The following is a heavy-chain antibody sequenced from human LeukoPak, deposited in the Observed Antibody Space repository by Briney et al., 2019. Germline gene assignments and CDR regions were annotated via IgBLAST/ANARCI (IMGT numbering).Heavy chain of an antibody. CDR1: GFTFSNYE. V-gene: IGHV3-48*03. D-gene: IGHD3-10*01. Sequence: PGGSLRLSCAASGFTFSNYEMNWVRLAPGKGLEWVAYIVGGADNKQYSDSVRGRFTISRDNAKNSLYLQMNSLRAEDTAVYYCARDEGFTMVRGVIKKWGQGTLVTVSS. CDR2: IVGGADNK. CDR3: ARDEGFTMVRGVIKK. J-gene: IGHJ4*02.